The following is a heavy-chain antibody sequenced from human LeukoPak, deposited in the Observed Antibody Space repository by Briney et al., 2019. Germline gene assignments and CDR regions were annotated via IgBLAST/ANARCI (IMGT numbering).Heavy chain of an antibody. D-gene: IGHD6-19*01. Sequence: GGSLRLSCGASGFKFSNYAMNWVRQAPGKGLEWVSCISGSGSRTYYTDSVKGRFTISRDNSKNTVFLQMSSLRVEDTAVYFCAKDRYSSGWFFDYWGQGTLVTVSS. CDR2: ISGSGSRT. CDR3: AKDRYSSGWFFDY. J-gene: IGHJ4*02. CDR1: GFKFSNYA. V-gene: IGHV3-23*01.